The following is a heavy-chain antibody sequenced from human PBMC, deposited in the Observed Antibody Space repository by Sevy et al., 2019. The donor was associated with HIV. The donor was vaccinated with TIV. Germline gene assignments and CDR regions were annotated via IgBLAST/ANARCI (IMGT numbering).Heavy chain of an antibody. CDR2: IWLTGAT. Sequence: GGSLRLSCTVSGVTVSSNFISWVRQAPGKGLEWVSVIWLTGATYYADSVKGRFTISRDNSKNTVYLDMSSLRADDTALYFCARGKHVSDYYGSFDYWGQGTLVTVSS. D-gene: IGHD3-3*01. CDR1: GVTVSSNF. CDR3: ARGKHVSDYYGSFDY. V-gene: IGHV3-53*01. J-gene: IGHJ4*02.